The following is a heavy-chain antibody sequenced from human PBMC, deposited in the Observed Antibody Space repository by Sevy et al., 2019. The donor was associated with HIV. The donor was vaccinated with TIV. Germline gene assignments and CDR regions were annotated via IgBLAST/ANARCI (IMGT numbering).Heavy chain of an antibody. CDR3: ARAVAGSHYYFDY. J-gene: IGHJ4*02. D-gene: IGHD6-19*01. Sequence: GGSLRLSCAASGFTFSSYSMNWVRQAPGKGLEWVSYISSSSTIYYADSVKGRFTISRDNAKNSLYLQMNSLRDEDTAVYYCARAVAGSHYYFDYWGQGTLVTVSS. V-gene: IGHV3-48*02. CDR2: ISSSSTI. CDR1: GFTFSSYS.